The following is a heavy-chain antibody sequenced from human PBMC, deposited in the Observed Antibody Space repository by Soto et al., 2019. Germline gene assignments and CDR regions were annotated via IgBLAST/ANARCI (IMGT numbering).Heavy chain of an antibody. CDR2: ISGRGDRI. CDR1: GFTLNNFA. D-gene: IGHD5-12*01. V-gene: IGHV3-23*01. Sequence: GGSLRLSCAASGFTLNNFAMSWVRQAPGRGLEWVSGISGRGDRINYADSVKGRFTVSRDNSRNTLYLQMNSLRVEDTAVYYCARDLQMATIRGGDFWGQGTQVTVSS. CDR3: ARDLQMATIRGGDF. J-gene: IGHJ4*02.